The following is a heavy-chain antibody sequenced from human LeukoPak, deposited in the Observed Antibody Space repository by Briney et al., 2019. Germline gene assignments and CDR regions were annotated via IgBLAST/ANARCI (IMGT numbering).Heavy chain of an antibody. J-gene: IGHJ4*02. V-gene: IGHV1-2*02. CDR2: INPYSGAT. CDR1: GYSITGYY. Sequence: ASVKVSCKASGYSITGYYIHWVRQAPGKGLEWMGWINPYSGATNYAQKFQGRVTMTRDTSISTAFMELSRLTSDDTAFYYCARGGPSGSSYLWADYWGQGTLVTVSS. D-gene: IGHD6-13*01. CDR3: ARGGPSGSSYLWADY.